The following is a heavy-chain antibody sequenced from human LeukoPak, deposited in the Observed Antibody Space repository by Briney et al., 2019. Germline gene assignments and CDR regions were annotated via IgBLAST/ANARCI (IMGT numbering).Heavy chain of an antibody. J-gene: IGHJ4*02. CDR3: AREIRGYSYFDY. D-gene: IGHD1-26*01. V-gene: IGHV3-23*01. CDR2: ISGSGGST. CDR1: GFTFDDYA. Sequence: GGSLRLSCAASGFTFDDYAMSWVRQAPGKGLEWVSAISGSGGSTYYADSVKGRFTISRDNAKNSLYLQMNSLRAEDTAVYYCAREIRGYSYFDYWGQGTLVTVSS.